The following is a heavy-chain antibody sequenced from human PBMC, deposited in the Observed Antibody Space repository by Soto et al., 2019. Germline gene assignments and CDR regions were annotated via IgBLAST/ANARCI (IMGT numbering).Heavy chain of an antibody. D-gene: IGHD6-19*01. Sequence: ASVKVSCKASGYTFTGYYMHWVRQAPGQGLEWMGWINPNSGGTNYAQKFQGWVTMTRDTSISTAYMELSRLRSDDTAVYYCAREVAGTKGDWFDPWGQGTLVTVSS. CDR1: GYTFTGYY. CDR2: INPNSGGT. V-gene: IGHV1-2*04. J-gene: IGHJ5*02. CDR3: AREVAGTKGDWFDP.